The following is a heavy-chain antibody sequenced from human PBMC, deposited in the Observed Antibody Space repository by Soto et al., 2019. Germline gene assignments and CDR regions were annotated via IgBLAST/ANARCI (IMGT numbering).Heavy chain of an antibody. CDR1: GFTLSSYG. CDR3: ARCMEVQYPMPHGPFDS. J-gene: IGHJ4*02. V-gene: IGHV3-30*03. CDR2: ISYGGGNQ. Sequence: QVQLVESGGGVVQPGKSLRLSCEASGFTLSSYGMHWVRQAPGKGLEWVAMISYGGGNQYYGDSVKGRFTISRDNSKNTLYLQMNSLRPEDTAIYYCARCMEVQYPMPHGPFDSWGQGSLVTVSS. D-gene: IGHD4-4*01.